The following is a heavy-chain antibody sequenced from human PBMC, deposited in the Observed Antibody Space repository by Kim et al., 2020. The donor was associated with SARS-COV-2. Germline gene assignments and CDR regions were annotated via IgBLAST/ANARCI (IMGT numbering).Heavy chain of an antibody. V-gene: IGHV4-39*01. D-gene: IGHD3-16*01. CDR1: GGYINTSHYY. CDR2: IYHRGST. J-gene: IGHJ4*02. Sequence: SETLSLTCSVSGGYINTSHYYWAWIRQPPGKGLEWIGTIYHRGSTYYNPSLKSRVTISVDTSRNQFSLKLASVTAADPAVYYCARRTEAGGYFDLWGQG. CDR3: ARRTEAGGYFDL.